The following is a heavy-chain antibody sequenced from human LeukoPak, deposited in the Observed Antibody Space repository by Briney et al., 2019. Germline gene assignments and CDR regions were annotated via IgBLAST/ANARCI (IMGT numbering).Heavy chain of an antibody. Sequence: PSETLSLTCGVSGGSVSSYYWSWIRQSPGKGLEWIGYIHNSGRTNYNPSLKSRVTGFVDTSKNQVSLRLSSVTAADTAVYYCARHGTISSESYFDYWGQGALVTVSS. CDR3: ARHGTISSESYFDY. V-gene: IGHV4-59*08. J-gene: IGHJ4*02. D-gene: IGHD1-14*01. CDR1: GGSVSSYY. CDR2: IHNSGRT.